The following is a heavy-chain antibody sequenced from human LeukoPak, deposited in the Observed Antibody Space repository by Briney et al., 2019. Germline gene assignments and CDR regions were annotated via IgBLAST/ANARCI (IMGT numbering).Heavy chain of an antibody. CDR3: ARGDDSGYYDYFDY. Sequence: GGSLRLSCAASGFTFSSHSMNWVRQAPGKGLEWVSYISSSSSTIYYADPVKGRFTISRDNAKNSLYLQMNSLRAEDTAVYYCARGDDSGYYDYFDYWGQGALVTVSS. J-gene: IGHJ4*02. CDR2: ISSSSSTI. V-gene: IGHV3-48*01. CDR1: GFTFSSHS. D-gene: IGHD3-22*01.